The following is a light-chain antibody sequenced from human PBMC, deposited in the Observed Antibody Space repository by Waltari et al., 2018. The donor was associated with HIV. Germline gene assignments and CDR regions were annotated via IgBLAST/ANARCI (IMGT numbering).Light chain of an antibody. J-gene: IGLJ3*02. V-gene: IGLV1-44*01. CDR2: NDN. CDR1: SADIGTNT. Sequence: QSVLTQSPSASGMSGQGVTISCSGSSADIGTNTVNWYQQLPGTAPKLLISNDNPRTSGVPDRFSGSKSGTSASLAISGLQFEDEADYYCAAWDGGLRGWVFGGGTKLTVL. CDR3: AAWDGGLRGWV.